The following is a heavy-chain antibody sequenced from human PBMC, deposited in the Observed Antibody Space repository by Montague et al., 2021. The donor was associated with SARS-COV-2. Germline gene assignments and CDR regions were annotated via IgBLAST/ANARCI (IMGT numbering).Heavy chain of an antibody. V-gene: IGHV3-74*01. Sequence: SLRLSCAASGFTFSSYWMHWVRQAPGKGLVWVSRINSDGSSTSYADSVKGRFTISRDNAKNTLYLQMNSLGAEDTAVYYCARDRFWGVVPFDPWGQGTLVTVSS. CDR1: GFTFSSYW. J-gene: IGHJ5*02. D-gene: IGHD3-3*01. CDR2: INSDGSST. CDR3: ARDRFWGVVPFDP.